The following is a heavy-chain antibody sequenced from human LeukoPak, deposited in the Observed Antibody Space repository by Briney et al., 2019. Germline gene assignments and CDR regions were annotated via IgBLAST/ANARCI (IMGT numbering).Heavy chain of an antibody. CDR2: ISSSGDTI. J-gene: IGHJ4*02. CDR1: GFTFSSYA. D-gene: IGHD3-10*01. CDR3: ARDGANYYGSGSYSAYFDY. Sequence: GGSLRLSCAASGFTFSSYAMSWVRQAPGKGLEWVSYISSSGDTIFYADSVKGRFTISRDNAKNSLYLQMNSLRAEDTAVYYCARDGANYYGSGSYSAYFDYWGQGTLVTVSS. V-gene: IGHV3-48*03.